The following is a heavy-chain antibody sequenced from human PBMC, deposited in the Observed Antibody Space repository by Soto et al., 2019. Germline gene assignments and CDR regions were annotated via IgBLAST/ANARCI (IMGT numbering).Heavy chain of an antibody. Sequence: GESLKISCKGSGYSFTSYWIGWVRQMPGKGLEWMGIIYPGDSDTRYSPSFQGQVTISADKSISTAYLQWSSLKASDTAMYYCARGCIAAAGGGYCMDVWGQGTTVTVSS. CDR1: GYSFTSYW. D-gene: IGHD6-13*01. CDR3: ARGCIAAAGGGYCMDV. CDR2: IYPGDSDT. J-gene: IGHJ6*02. V-gene: IGHV5-51*01.